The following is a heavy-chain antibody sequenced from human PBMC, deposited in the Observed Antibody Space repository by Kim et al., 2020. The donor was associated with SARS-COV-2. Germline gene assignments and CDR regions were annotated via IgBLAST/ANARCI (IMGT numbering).Heavy chain of an antibody. Sequence: SETLSLTCTVSGGSISSYYWSWIRQPPGKGLEWIGYIYYSGSTNYNPSLKSRVTISVDTSKNQFSLKLSSVTAADTAVYYCARDRLYRGYFDYWGQGTLVTVSS. CDR1: GGSISSYY. D-gene: IGHD3-16*02. CDR2: IYYSGST. CDR3: ARDRLYRGYFDY. J-gene: IGHJ4*02. V-gene: IGHV4-59*01.